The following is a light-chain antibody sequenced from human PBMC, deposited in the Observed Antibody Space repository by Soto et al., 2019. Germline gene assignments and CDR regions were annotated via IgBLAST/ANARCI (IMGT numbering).Light chain of an antibody. V-gene: IGKV3-20*01. CDR3: QQYGSSLCT. CDR2: GAS. CDR1: QSVSSSY. Sequence: EIVLTQSPSTLSLSPGERATLSCRASQSVSSSYLSWYQQIPGQAPRLLIYGASSRATGIPDRFSGSGSGTDFTLTINRLEPEDFAVYYCQQYGSSLCTFGQGTKLEIK. J-gene: IGKJ2*02.